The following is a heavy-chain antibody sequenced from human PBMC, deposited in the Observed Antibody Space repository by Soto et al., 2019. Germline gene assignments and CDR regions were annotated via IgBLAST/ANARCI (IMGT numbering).Heavy chain of an antibody. Sequence: KASETLSLTCSVSGGSINSDDSFWGWVRQSPGKGLEWIGSLYYGGSTFYNPSLKSRVTISLDTSKSQFSLRLTSVTAADTAIYYCARQLPVGATSWFDPWGQGTLVTVS. D-gene: IGHD1-26*01. CDR1: GGSINSDDSF. CDR3: ARQLPVGATSWFDP. V-gene: IGHV4-39*01. J-gene: IGHJ5*02. CDR2: LYYGGST.